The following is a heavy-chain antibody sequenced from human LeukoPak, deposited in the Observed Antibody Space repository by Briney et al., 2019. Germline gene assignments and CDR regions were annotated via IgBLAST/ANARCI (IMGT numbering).Heavy chain of an antibody. V-gene: IGHV3-53*01. CDR2: IYIGGGT. CDR1: GFTVNNNY. Sequence: GGFLRLSCAVFGFTVNNNYMSWVRQAPGKGLEWVSVIYIGGGTYYAASVKGRFSISRDTSKNTLSLQMNSLRADDTAMYYCARGQGAWGQGTLVTVSS. J-gene: IGHJ5*02. CDR3: ARGQGA.